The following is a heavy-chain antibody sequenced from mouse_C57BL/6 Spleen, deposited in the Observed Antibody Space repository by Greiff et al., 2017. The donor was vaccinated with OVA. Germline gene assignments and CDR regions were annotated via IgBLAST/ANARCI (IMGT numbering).Heavy chain of an antibody. V-gene: IGHV1-54*01. CDR2: INPGSGGT. Sequence: VHLVESGAELVRPGTSVKVSCKASGYAFTNYLIEWVKQRPGQGLEWIGVINPGSGGTNYNEKFKGKATLTADKSSSTAYMQLSSLTSEDSAVYFCARNYGGYFDYWGQGTTLTVSS. J-gene: IGHJ2*01. CDR3: ARNYGGYFDY. D-gene: IGHD1-1*01. CDR1: GYAFTNYL.